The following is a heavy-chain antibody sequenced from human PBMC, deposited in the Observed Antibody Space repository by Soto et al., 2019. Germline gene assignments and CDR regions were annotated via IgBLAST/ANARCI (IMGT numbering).Heavy chain of an antibody. V-gene: IGHV4-31*03. CDR3: ARVCGGDCTYGLDG. CDR1: GGSISSGGYY. D-gene: IGHD2-21*02. J-gene: IGHJ6*02. CDR2: IYYSGSA. Sequence: QVQLQESGPGLVKPSQTLSLTCTVSGGSISSGGYYWSWIRQHPGKGLERIGSIYYSGSAYYNPSRKSRVTLALGTYKNQFSLELISVTAADTAVYYFARVCGGDCTYGLDGWGQGTTGTVSS.